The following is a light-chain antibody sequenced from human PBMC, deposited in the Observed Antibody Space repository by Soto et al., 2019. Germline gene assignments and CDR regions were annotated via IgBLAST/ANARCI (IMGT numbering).Light chain of an antibody. CDR1: SSNIGAGYD. J-gene: IGLJ3*02. CDR2: GNI. Sequence: QSVLTQPPSVSGAPGQRVTISCTGSSSNIGAGYDVHWYQQLPGTAPKLLIYGNINRPSGVPDRFSGSKSGTSASLAITGLQAEDEADYYCQSYDSSLKYWMFGGGTKVTVL. V-gene: IGLV1-40*01. CDR3: QSYDSSLKYWM.